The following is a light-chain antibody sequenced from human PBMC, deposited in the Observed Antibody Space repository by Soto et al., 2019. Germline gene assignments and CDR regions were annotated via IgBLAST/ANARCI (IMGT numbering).Light chain of an antibody. J-gene: IGKJ1*01. CDR2: SAS. CDR1: QGITSY. V-gene: IGKV1-9*01. CDR3: QQYNSDSHRT. Sequence: IQLTQSPSSLSASVGDRVTITCRASQGITSYLAWYQQRPGKAPGLLIYSASTLQSGVPSRFSGSGYGTDFTLTISSLQPDDFATYYCQQYNSDSHRTCGQGTK.